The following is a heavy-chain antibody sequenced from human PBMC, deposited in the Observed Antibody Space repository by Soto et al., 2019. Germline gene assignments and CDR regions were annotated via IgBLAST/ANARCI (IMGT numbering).Heavy chain of an antibody. J-gene: IGHJ4*02. V-gene: IGHV1-18*01. Sequence: GASVKVSCKASGGTFSSYAISWVRQAPGQGLEWMGWISAYNGNTNYAQKLQGRVTMTTDTSTSTAYMELRSLRSDDTAVYYCARGHRYYDSSGYYYWRQGTLVTVSS. CDR2: ISAYNGNT. D-gene: IGHD3-22*01. CDR3: ARGHRYYDSSGYYY. CDR1: GGTFSSYA.